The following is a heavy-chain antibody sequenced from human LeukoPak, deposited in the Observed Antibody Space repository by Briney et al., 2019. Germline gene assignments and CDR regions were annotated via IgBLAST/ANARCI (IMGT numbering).Heavy chain of an antibody. D-gene: IGHD3-22*01. V-gene: IGHV3-21*01. Sequence: PGGSLRLSCAASGFTFSSYGMHWVRQAPGKGLEWVSSISSSSSYIYYADSVKGRFTISRDNAKNSLYLQMNSLRAEDTAVYYCATWERYYYDSSPHWGQGTLVTVSS. J-gene: IGHJ4*02. CDR3: ATWERYYYDSSPH. CDR2: ISSSSSYI. CDR1: GFTFSSYG.